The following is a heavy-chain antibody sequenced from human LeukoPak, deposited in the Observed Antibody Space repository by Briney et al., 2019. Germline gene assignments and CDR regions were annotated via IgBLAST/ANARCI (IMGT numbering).Heavy chain of an antibody. CDR3: ARDNLDFFDY. CDR1: GFTVSSNY. V-gene: IGHV3-48*01. CDR2: ISSSSSTI. Sequence: GGSLRLSCAASGFTVSSNYMSWVRQAPGKGLEWVSYISSSSSTIYYADSVKGRSTISRDNAKNSLYLQMNSLRAEDTAVYYCARDNLDFFDYWGQGTLVTVSS. J-gene: IGHJ4*02.